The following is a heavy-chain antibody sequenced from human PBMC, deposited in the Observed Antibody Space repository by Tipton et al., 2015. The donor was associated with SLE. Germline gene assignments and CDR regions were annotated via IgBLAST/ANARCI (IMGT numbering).Heavy chain of an antibody. CDR2: INHSGST. CDR3: ARGRYGSGPFGGY. V-gene: IGHV4-39*07. D-gene: IGHD3-10*01. Sequence: TLSLTCTVSGGSISSSSYYWSWIRQPPGKGLEWIGEINHSGSTNYNPSLKSRVTISVDTSKNQFSLKLSSVTAADTAVYYCARGRYGSGPFGGYWGQGTLVTVSS. J-gene: IGHJ4*02. CDR1: GGSISSSSYY.